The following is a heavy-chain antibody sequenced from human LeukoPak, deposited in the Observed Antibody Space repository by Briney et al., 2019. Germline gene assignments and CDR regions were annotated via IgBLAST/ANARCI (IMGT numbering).Heavy chain of an antibody. CDR2: ISSSSSYI. CDR3: ARDSGVSSSFDY. V-gene: IGHV3-21*01. J-gene: IGHJ4*02. D-gene: IGHD6-6*01. Sequence: GGSLRLSCAASRFTFSSYSMNWVRQAPGKGLEWVSSISSSSSYIYYADSVKGRFTISRDNAKNSLYLQMNSLRAEDTAVYYCARDSGVSSSFDYWGQGTLVTVSS. CDR1: RFTFSSYS.